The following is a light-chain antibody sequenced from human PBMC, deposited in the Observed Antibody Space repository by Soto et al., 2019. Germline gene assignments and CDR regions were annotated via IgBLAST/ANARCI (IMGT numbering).Light chain of an antibody. CDR3: FLSYNDARV. Sequence: QAVVTQEPSLTVSPGGTVTLTCGSTTGAVTSGHYPHWFQQKPGQAPRTLIYDTSNKQSWTPARFSGSLLGGKAALTLSGAQPEDEADYYCFLSYNDARVFGGGTKLTVL. J-gene: IGLJ2*01. V-gene: IGLV7-46*01. CDR1: TGAVTSGHY. CDR2: DTS.